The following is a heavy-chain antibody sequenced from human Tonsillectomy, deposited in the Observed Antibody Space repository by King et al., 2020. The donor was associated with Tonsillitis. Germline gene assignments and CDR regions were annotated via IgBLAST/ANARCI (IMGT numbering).Heavy chain of an antibody. CDR2: ITSSSSTI. V-gene: IGHV3-48*02. CDR3: ARASGAYCGGDCYLPGEYFQH. J-gene: IGHJ1*01. Sequence: VQLVESGGGLVQPGGSLRLSCAVSGFTFSSYSMNWVRQAPGKGPEWVSYITSSSSTIYYADSVKGRFTISRDNAKNSLYLQMNSLRDEDTAVYYCARASGAYCGGDCYLPGEYFQHWGQGTLVTVSS. CDR1: GFTFSSYS. D-gene: IGHD2-21*02.